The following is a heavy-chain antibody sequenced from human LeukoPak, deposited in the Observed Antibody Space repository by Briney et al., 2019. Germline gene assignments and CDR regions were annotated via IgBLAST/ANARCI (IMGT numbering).Heavy chain of an antibody. D-gene: IGHD3-16*02. V-gene: IGHV3-73*01. Sequence: GGSLRLSCAASGFDFSGSAIHWVRQASGKGLEWVGRTRNKAHNYATAYGASVQGRLSISRDESKTTAYLQMNSLKTEDTAVYYCTTLNYVWGTYPPDYWGQGTLVTVSS. J-gene: IGHJ4*02. CDR2: TRNKAHNYAT. CDR3: TTLNYVWGTYPPDY. CDR1: GFDFSGSA.